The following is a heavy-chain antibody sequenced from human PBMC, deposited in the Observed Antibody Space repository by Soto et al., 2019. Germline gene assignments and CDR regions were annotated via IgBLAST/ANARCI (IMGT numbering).Heavy chain of an antibody. CDR1: GGTLTNYA. CDR2: IISMFGIS. V-gene: IGHV1-69*17. J-gene: IGHJ4*02. CDR3: ARGPWDDNFDY. Sequence: QVRLVQSGAEVKMPGSSVKVSCRSSGGTLTNYAISWVRQAPGQGLEWLGGIISMFGISVSAQKFQGRVTLTADKSTSTTYMELSSLRFDDTAVYYCARGPWDDNFDYWGQGPLVTVSS. D-gene: IGHD3-22*01.